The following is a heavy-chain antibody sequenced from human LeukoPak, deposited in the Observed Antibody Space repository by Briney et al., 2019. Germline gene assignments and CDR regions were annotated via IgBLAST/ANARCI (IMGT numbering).Heavy chain of an antibody. CDR1: GFTVSSNS. Sequence: AGGSLRLSCTVSGFTVSSNSMSWVRQAPGKGLEWVSFIYSDNTHYSDSVKGRFTISRDNSKNTLYLQMNSLRAEDTAVYYCAANWEFDYWGQGTLVTVSS. CDR3: AANWEFDY. V-gene: IGHV3-53*01. J-gene: IGHJ4*02. CDR2: IYSDNT. D-gene: IGHD7-27*01.